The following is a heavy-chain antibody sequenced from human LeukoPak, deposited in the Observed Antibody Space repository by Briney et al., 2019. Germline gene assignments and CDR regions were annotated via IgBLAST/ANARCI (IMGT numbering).Heavy chain of an antibody. V-gene: IGHV3-15*07. D-gene: IGHD5-24*01. CDR1: GFIFSNAW. CDR3: IRYGYNLAEYFQH. J-gene: IGHJ1*01. CDR2: IISKTDGGTT. Sequence: GGSLRLSCAASGFIFSNAWMNWVRQAPGKGLEWVGRIISKTDGGTTDYAAPVKGRFTISRDDSKNTLYLQMNSLKTEDTAVYYCIRYGYNLAEYFQHWGQGTLVTVSS.